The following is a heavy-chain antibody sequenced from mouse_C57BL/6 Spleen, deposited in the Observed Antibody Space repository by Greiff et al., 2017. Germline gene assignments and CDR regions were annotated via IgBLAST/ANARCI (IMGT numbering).Heavy chain of an antibody. CDR1: GYTFTDYE. CDR3: TSRDYYGSAWFAY. D-gene: IGHD1-1*01. CDR2: IDPETGGT. J-gene: IGHJ3*01. Sequence: VQLKESGAELVRPGASVTLSCKASGYTFTDYEMHWVKQTPVHGLEWIGAIDPETGGTAYNQKFKGKAILTADKSSSTAYMELRSLTSEDSAVYYCTSRDYYGSAWFAYWGQGTLVTVSA. V-gene: IGHV1-15*01.